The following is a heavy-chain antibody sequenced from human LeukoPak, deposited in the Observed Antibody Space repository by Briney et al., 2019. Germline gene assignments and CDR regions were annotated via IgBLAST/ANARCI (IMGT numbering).Heavy chain of an antibody. Sequence: GGSLRLSCAASGFTFSPLGMNWVRQAPGRGLEWVSYISSGSSTTYYADSVKGRFTISRDNAKNSLYLQVNSLRDEDTAVYYCARGRGLTLSYHYSDYWGQGTLVTVSS. J-gene: IGHJ4*02. CDR2: ISSGSSTT. V-gene: IGHV3-48*02. D-gene: IGHD3-10*01. CDR3: ARGRGLTLSYHYSDY. CDR1: GFTFSPLG.